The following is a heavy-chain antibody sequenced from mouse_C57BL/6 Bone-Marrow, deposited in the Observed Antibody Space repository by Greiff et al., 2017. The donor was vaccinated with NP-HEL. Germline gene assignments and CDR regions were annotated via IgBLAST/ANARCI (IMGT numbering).Heavy chain of an antibody. J-gene: IGHJ1*03. V-gene: IGHV1-85*01. D-gene: IGHD1-1*01. CDR2: IYPRDGST. CDR3: ARRTTVVATGRYFDV. Sequence: VQLQQSGPELVKPGASVKLSCKASGYTFTSYDINWVKPRPGQGLEWIGWIYPRDGSTKSNEKFKGKATLTVDTSSSTAYMELHSLTSEDSAVYFCARRTTVVATGRYFDVWGTGTTVTVSS. CDR1: GYTFTSYD.